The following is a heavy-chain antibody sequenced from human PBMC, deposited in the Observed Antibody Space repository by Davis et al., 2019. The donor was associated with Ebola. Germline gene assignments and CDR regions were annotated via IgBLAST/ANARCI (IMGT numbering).Heavy chain of an antibody. J-gene: IGHJ4*02. CDR3: ARVRSNILTGYHY. V-gene: IGHV3-74*01. Sequence: PGGSLRLSCAASGFTFSTFWMHWVRQAPGKGLVWVSRINGDGSTTSNADSVKGRFTISRDNAKNTLYLQMDSLTAEDTAVYYCARVRSNILTGYHYWGQGTVVTVSS. CDR2: INGDGSTT. CDR1: GFTFSTFW. D-gene: IGHD3-9*01.